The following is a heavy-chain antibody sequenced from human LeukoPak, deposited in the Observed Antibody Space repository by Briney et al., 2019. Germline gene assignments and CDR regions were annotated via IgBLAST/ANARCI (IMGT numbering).Heavy chain of an antibody. CDR1: GGSFSGYY. Sequence: PSETLSLTCAVYGGSFSGYYWSWIRQPPGKGLEWIGEINHSGSTNYNPSLKSRVTISVDTSKNQFSLKLSSVTAADTAVYYCASGTYYDFWSGWNVWGQGTTVTVSS. D-gene: IGHD3-3*01. CDR2: INHSGST. V-gene: IGHV4-34*01. CDR3: ASGTYYDFWSGWNV. J-gene: IGHJ6*02.